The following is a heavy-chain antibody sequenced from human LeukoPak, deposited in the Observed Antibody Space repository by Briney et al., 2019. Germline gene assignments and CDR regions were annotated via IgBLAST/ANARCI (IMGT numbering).Heavy chain of an antibody. D-gene: IGHD3-3*01. Sequence: PSQTLSLTCTVSGGSISSGDKYWSWIRQPPGKGLEWIGNIYYSGSTYYNPSLKSRVSISADTSKNQFSLKLSSVTAADTAVYYCARGGKDKPRSLWSSFYTWAPLDYWGQGTLVTVSS. CDR1: GGSISSGDKY. V-gene: IGHV4-30-4*08. CDR3: ARGGKDKPRSLWSSFYTWAPLDY. CDR2: IYYSGST. J-gene: IGHJ4*02.